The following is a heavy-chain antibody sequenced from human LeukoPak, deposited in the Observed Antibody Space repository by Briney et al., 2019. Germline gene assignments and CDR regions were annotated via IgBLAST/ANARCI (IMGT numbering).Heavy chain of an antibody. V-gene: IGHV1-69*04. CDR3: ARHASYGDPNTIFDY. J-gene: IGHJ4*02. Sequence: VASVKVSCKASGGTFSSYAISWVRQAPGQGLEWMGRIIPILGIANYAQKFQGRVTITADKSTSTAYMELSSLRSEDTAVYYCARHASYGDPNTIFDYWGQGTLVTVSS. D-gene: IGHD4-17*01. CDR1: GGTFSSYA. CDR2: IIPILGIA.